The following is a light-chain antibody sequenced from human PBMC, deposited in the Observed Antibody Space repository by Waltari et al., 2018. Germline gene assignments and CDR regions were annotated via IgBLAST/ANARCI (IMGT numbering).Light chain of an antibody. CDR3: QQRGNWPPFT. Sequence: EIVLTQSPATLSLSPGERATLSCRASESIGNYLAWYQQKPGQAPRLLIYDTSTRATGIPARFSGSGSGTDFILTSGIREPEDFAVYYCQQRGNWPPFTFGPGTKVDVK. V-gene: IGKV3-11*01. J-gene: IGKJ3*01. CDR1: ESIGNY. CDR2: DTS.